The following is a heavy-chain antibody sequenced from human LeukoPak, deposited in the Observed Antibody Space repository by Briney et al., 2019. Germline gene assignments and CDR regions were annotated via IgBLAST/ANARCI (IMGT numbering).Heavy chain of an antibody. CDR3: ARGPNSNWSGLDF. D-gene: IGHD6-6*01. V-gene: IGHV3-74*01. J-gene: IGHJ4*02. CDR2: ISPTGSTT. Sequence: GGSLRLSCTASGFSFSGHWMHWARQLPRKGLVWVSRISPTGSTTSYADSVKGRFTVSRDNAKNTLYLQVNNLRAEDTAVYYCARGPNSNWSGLDFWGQGILLTVSS. CDR1: GFSFSGHW.